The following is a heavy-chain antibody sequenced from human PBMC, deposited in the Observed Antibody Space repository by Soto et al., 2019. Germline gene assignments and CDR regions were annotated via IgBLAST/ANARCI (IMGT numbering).Heavy chain of an antibody. V-gene: IGHV3-23*01. Sequence: GGSLRLSCAASGFDFSTYAMTWVRQAPGKGLEWVSGITYSGDTTYYADSVKGRFTISRDNFKNTVYLQLNSLRPDDTAMYYCAKDWPGTSSVTSDCWGQGTLVTVSS. J-gene: IGHJ4*02. D-gene: IGHD4-17*01. CDR1: GFDFSTYA. CDR2: ITYSGDTT. CDR3: AKDWPGTSSVTSDC.